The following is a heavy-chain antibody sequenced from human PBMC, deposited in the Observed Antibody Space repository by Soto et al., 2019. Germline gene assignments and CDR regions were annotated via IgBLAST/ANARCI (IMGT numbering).Heavy chain of an antibody. CDR3: ASQGLYYYGLDV. J-gene: IGHJ6*02. Sequence: GGSLRLSCVASGFTFSSYAMSWVRQAPGKGLEWVSRINNDGSTTRYADSVKGRFTISRDNAKNTLYLQMNSLRAEDTAVYYCASQGLYYYGLDVWGQGTTVTVSS. CDR2: INNDGSTT. CDR1: GFTFSSYA. V-gene: IGHV3-74*01.